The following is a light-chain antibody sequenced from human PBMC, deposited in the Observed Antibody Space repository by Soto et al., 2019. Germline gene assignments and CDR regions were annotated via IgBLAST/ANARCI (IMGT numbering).Light chain of an antibody. CDR2: DAS. CDR3: QQRNSWPRT. V-gene: IGKV3-11*01. J-gene: IGKJ1*01. Sequence: EIVLTQSPATLSLSPGERATLSCRASQSVSSYLAWYQQKPGQAPRLLIYDASQRATGIPPRFSGSGSGTDFTLTISSLEPEDFAVYYCQQRNSWPRTFGQGTKVDIK. CDR1: QSVSSY.